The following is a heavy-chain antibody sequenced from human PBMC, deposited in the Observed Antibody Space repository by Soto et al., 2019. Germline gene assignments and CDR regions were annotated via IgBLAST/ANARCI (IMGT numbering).Heavy chain of an antibody. J-gene: IGHJ4*02. CDR1: GYTFTSDG. CDR2: ISAYNGNT. V-gene: IGHV1-18*01. Sequence: GASVKVSCKASGYTFTSDGISGVRQAPGQGLEWMGWISAYNGNTNYAQKLQGRVTMTTDTSTSTAYMELRSLRSDDTAVYYCARFRYSSSWPPFDYWGQGTLVTVPQ. D-gene: IGHD6-13*01. CDR3: ARFRYSSSWPPFDY.